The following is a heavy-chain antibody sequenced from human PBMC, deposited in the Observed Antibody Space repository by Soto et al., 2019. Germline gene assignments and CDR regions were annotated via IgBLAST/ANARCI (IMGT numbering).Heavy chain of an antibody. D-gene: IGHD3-10*01. Sequence: SVKVSCKASGCTFTAYYIHWVRQSPGQGLEWMGWINPNGVCTKYAQKFQCRVTMTRDTSINTAYMELTRLTSDDTAVYYCASAVHTMIQGVRFRVDQWRQGTMVTVSS. V-gene: IGHV1-2*02. CDR2: INPNGVCT. CDR3: ASAVHTMIQGVRFRVDQ. CDR1: GCTFTAYY. J-gene: IGHJ4*02.